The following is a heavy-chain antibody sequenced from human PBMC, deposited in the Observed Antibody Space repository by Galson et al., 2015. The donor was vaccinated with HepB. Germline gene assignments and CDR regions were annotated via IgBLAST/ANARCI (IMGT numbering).Heavy chain of an antibody. CDR1: GYTFTSYG. CDR3: ARMYSSGWYGDDYFDY. Sequence: VKVSCKASGYTFTSYGISWVRQAPGQGLEWMGWISAYNGNTNYAQKLQGRVTMTTDTSTSTAYMELRSLRSDDTAVYYCARMYSSGWYGDDYFDYWGQGTLVTVSS. J-gene: IGHJ4*02. D-gene: IGHD6-19*01. V-gene: IGHV1-18*04. CDR2: ISAYNGNT.